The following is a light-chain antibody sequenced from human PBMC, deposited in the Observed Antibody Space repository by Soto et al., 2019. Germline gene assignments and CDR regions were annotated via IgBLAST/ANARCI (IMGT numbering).Light chain of an antibody. CDR1: SSDVGGYNH. Sequence: QSALTQPASVSGSPGQSITISCTGTSSDVGGYNHVAWYQQYPGKAPKLIIFEVSDRPSGISNRFSGSKSANTASLSISGLQAEDEADYYCSSYGGFNNVLFGGGTKVTVL. CDR2: EVS. J-gene: IGLJ2*01. CDR3: SSYGGFNNVL. V-gene: IGLV2-14*01.